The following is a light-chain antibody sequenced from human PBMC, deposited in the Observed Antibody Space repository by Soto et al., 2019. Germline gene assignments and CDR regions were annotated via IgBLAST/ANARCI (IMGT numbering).Light chain of an antibody. CDR1: SSNIGSKF. CDR3: GAWDGRLSAG. V-gene: IGLV1-47*01. Sequence: QPVLTQPPSASGTPGQSVTISCSGSSSNIGSKFVYWYQQLPGTAPKLLIYRDDQRPSGVPDRFSGSKSGTSASLAISGLPSEDEGDYFWGAWDGRLSAGFGGG. J-gene: IGLJ3*02. CDR2: RDD.